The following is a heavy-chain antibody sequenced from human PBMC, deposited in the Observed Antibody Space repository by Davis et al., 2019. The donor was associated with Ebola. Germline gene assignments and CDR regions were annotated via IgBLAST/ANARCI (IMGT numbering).Heavy chain of an antibody. D-gene: IGHD2-2*01. CDR2: ISGSGGST. CDR1: GFTFSSYA. J-gene: IGHJ4*02. Sequence: GGSLRLSCAASGFTFSSYAMSWVRQAPGKGLEWVSAISGSGGSTYYADSVKGRFTISRDNSKNTLYLQMNSLKTEDTAVYYCTTPVPADDYWGQGTLVTVSS. V-gene: IGHV3-23*01. CDR3: TTPVPADDY.